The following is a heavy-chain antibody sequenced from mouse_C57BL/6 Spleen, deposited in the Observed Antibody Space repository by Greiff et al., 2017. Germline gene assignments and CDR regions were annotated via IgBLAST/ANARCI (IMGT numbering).Heavy chain of an antibody. V-gene: IGHV1-52*01. CDR2: IDPSDSET. CDR3: ARGRWDYDVGAMDY. J-gene: IGHJ4*01. D-gene: IGHD2-4*01. Sequence: QVQLQQPGAELVRPGSSVKLSCKASGYTFTSYWMHWVKQRPIQGLEWIGNIDPSDSETHSNPKFKAKATLTVDKSSSTAYMQLSSLTSEDSAVYYCARGRWDYDVGAMDYWGQGTSVTVSS. CDR1: GYTFTSYW.